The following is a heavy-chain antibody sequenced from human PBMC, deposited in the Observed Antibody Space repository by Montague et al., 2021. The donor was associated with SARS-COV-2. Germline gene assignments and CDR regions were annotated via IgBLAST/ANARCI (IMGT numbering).Heavy chain of an antibody. CDR2: SYYSGTT. V-gene: IGHV4-39*01. CDR3: ARGSYGTGSYHDFDI. J-gene: IGHJ3*02. Sequence: SETLSLTCTVSGDSFSSPKYYCAWIRQPPGKGLEWIGSSYYSGTTYDNPSLRSQVTISVDTSKTQFSLKMNSVTAADTAVYYCARGSYGTGSYHDFDIWSQGTVVAVSS. D-gene: IGHD3-10*01. CDR1: GDSFSSPKYY.